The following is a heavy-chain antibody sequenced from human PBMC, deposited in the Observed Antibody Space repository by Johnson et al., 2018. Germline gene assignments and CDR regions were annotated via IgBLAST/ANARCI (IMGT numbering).Heavy chain of an antibody. CDR3: AKADSNYYYYGMDV. J-gene: IGHJ6*02. D-gene: IGHD4-11*01. CDR1: GFTFDDYA. V-gene: IGHV3-9*01. Sequence: VQLVESGGGFVQPGRSLRLSCAASGFTFDDYAMHWVRQAPGKGLEWVSGISWNSGSIGYADSGKGRITISRDNAKNTLYLQMNSLRAEDTALYYCAKADSNYYYYGMDVWGQGTTVTVSS. CDR2: ISWNSGSI.